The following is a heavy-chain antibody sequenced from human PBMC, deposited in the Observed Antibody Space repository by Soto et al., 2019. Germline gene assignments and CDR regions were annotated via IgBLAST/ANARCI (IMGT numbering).Heavy chain of an antibody. J-gene: IGHJ5*02. CDR1: GGSISSGDYY. D-gene: IGHD2-21*02. Sequence: QVQLQESGPGLVKPSQTLSLTCTVSGGSISSGDYYWSWIRQPPGKGLEWIGYIHYSGSTYYNPSLKSRVTISIETSKKQFSLTLISVTAADTAVYYCARAMVVTENWFDPWGKGTLVTVSS. V-gene: IGHV4-30-4*01. CDR2: IHYSGST. CDR3: ARAMVVTENWFDP.